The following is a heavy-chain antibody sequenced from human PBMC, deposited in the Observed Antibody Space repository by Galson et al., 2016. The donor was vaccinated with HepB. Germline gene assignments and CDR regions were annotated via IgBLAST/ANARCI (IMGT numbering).Heavy chain of an antibody. V-gene: IGHV3-48*01. CDR3: ARDRRITIFGGYYYYYGMDV. Sequence: SLRLSCAASGFTFRSYSVNWVRQAPGKGLEWVSYISSSSSTIYYADSVKGRFTISRDNAKNSLYLQMNSLRAEDTAVYYCARDRRITIFGGYYYYYGMDVWGQGTTVTVSS. D-gene: IGHD3-3*01. CDR1: GFTFRSYS. CDR2: ISSSSSTI. J-gene: IGHJ6*02.